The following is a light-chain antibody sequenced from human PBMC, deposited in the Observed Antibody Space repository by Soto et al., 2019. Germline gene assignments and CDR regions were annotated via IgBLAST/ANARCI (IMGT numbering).Light chain of an antibody. CDR2: DAS. J-gene: IGKJ5*01. Sequence: EIVLTQSPATLSLSPGERATLSCWASQSVSSSYLAWYQQKPGLAPRLLIYDASNRTPGIPARFSGSGSGTDFTLTISSLEPEDFAVYYCQQRGDWPPITFGQGTRLEI. CDR3: QQRGDWPPIT. CDR1: QSVSSSY. V-gene: IGKV3D-20*02.